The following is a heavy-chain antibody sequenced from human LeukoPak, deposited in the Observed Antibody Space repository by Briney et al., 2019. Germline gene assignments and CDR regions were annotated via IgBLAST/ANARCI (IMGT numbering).Heavy chain of an antibody. J-gene: IGHJ4*02. CDR3: AKENTKTPIRPGEATVTKGYFDY. CDR2: ISGSGGER. V-gene: IGHV3-23*01. D-gene: IGHD4-17*01. CDR1: GFTFSNYG. Sequence: GGSLRLSCAASGFTFSNYGMSWVRQAPGKGLQWVSGISGSGGERYYTESVKGRFTISRDNSKNTLYLQMNSLRAEDTAVYYCAKENTKTPIRPGEATVTKGYFDYWGQGTLVTVSS.